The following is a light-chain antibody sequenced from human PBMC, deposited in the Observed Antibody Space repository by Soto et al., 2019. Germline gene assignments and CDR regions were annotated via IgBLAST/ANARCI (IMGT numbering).Light chain of an antibody. V-gene: IGKV4-1*01. Sequence: DFVMTQAPDSLAVSLGERATINCKSSQSVLYNSNNKNHLGWFQQKPGHPPKLLIYGASFRPSGVPDRFSGSGSWTDFTLTISTLQAEDVAVDDCQQYYSMPFTFGQGTKLEI. CDR2: GAS. J-gene: IGKJ2*01. CDR3: QQYYSMPFT. CDR1: QSVLYNSNNKNH.